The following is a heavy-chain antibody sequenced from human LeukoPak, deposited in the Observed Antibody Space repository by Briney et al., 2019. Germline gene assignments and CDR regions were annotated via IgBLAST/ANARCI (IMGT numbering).Heavy chain of an antibody. J-gene: IGHJ4*02. D-gene: IGHD3-10*01. Sequence: GGSLRLSCAASGFTFSSYTMTWVRQAPGKGLEWVSTISGSGGSTYYADSVKGRFTISRDNSKNTLYLQMNSLRAEDTAVYYCAKGRITMVRGANDYWGQGTLVTVSS. CDR3: AKGRITMVRGANDY. V-gene: IGHV3-23*01. CDR2: ISGSGGST. CDR1: GFTFSSYT.